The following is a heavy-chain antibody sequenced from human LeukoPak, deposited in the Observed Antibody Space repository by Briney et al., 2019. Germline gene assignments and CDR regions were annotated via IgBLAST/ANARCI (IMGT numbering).Heavy chain of an antibody. CDR2: ISQSGNS. V-gene: IGHV4-30-2*01. J-gene: IGHJ4*02. CDR1: GDSISSSTCS. Sequence: SQTLSLTCKVSGDSISSSTCSWSWMRQPPGKGLEWIGYISQSGNSYFTPSLKSRATISLDRSKNHFSLTLISVTAADTAVYYCARDQVDYDIPDHFDYWGKGTLVAVSS. CDR3: ARDQVDYDIPDHFDY. D-gene: IGHD3-22*01.